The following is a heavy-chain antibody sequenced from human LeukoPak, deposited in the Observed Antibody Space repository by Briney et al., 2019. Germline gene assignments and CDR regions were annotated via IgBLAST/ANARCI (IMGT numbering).Heavy chain of an antibody. D-gene: IGHD3-22*01. CDR2: IYYGGRT. CDR1: VGSITGGGYY. V-gene: IGHV4-31*03. Sequence: SETLSLTCTLSVGSITGGGYYCSWIRQHPGKCLEWIGYIYYGGRTYYNPSLKTRVTISVDTSKNQFSLKLSSVTAADTAVYYCASSYYYDSSGSGAFDIWGQGTMVTVSS. CDR3: ASSYYYDSSGSGAFDI. J-gene: IGHJ3*02.